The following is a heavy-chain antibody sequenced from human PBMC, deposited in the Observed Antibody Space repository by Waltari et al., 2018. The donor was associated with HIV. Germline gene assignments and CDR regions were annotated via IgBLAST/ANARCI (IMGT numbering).Heavy chain of an antibody. CDR2: MTPRSANT. J-gene: IGHJ4*02. Sequence: QVQLVQSGAEVGKPGASVKVSCKASGYAFNTSDIHWLRQATGQGLEWVGWMTPRSANTGSAQKFQGRVTMSRDTSTSTVYMELNSLTSEDTAVYYCARSGTTHFDYWGQGTLVTVSS. V-gene: IGHV1-8*01. CDR1: GYAFNTSD. D-gene: IGHD1-26*01. CDR3: ARSGTTHFDY.